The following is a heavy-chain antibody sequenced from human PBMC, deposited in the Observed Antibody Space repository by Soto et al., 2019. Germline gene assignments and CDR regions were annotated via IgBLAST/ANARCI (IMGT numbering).Heavy chain of an antibody. CDR2: ISTYNGNT. Sequence: ASVKVSCKPSGYTFTYYGISWVRQAPGQGLEWMGWISTYNGNTNYAQKLQGRVTLTTDTSTSTAYMELRSLTSDDTAVYYCARWEDNGSAAIFDYWGQGTQVTVSS. V-gene: IGHV1-18*01. J-gene: IGHJ4*02. CDR1: GYTFTYYG. CDR3: ARWEDNGSAAIFDY. D-gene: IGHD2-8*01.